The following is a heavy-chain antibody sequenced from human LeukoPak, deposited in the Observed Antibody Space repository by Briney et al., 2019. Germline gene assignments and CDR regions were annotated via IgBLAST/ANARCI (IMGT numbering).Heavy chain of an antibody. CDR1: RGSISGGDYY. D-gene: IGHD6-13*01. V-gene: IGHV4-61*09. CDR3: ARDNQQRYYMDV. J-gene: IGHJ6*03. CDR2: IHTSGST. Sequence: SETLSLTCTVSRGSISGGDYYWSWIRQPAGKGLEWIGHIHTSGSTNYNPSLKNRVGISADTSKNQFSLQLSSVTAADTAVYYCARDNQQRYYMDVWGKGTTVTVSS.